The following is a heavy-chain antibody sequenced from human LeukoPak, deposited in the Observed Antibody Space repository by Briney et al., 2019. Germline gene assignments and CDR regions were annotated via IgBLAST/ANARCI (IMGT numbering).Heavy chain of an antibody. CDR1: GFNFSTYW. V-gene: IGHV3-7*01. CDR3: VTDQTGRHPYFFDC. Sequence: GGSLRLSCAASGFNFSTYWMTWVRQVLGKGLEWVANIEEDGSEIYYVDAVKGRFSISRDNAKTSLYLQMNNLSVADTAVYYCVTDQTGRHPYFFDCWGQGTLVTVSS. CDR2: IEEDGSEI. J-gene: IGHJ4*02. D-gene: IGHD3-10*01.